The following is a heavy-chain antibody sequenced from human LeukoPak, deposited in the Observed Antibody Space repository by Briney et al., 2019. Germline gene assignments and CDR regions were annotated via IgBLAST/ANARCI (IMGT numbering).Heavy chain of an antibody. CDR3: TRDQTYDYVWGSSDPTFDY. V-gene: IGHV3-49*03. CDR2: IRSKAYGGTT. D-gene: IGHD3-16*01. CDR1: GFTFGDYA. Sequence: GGSLRLSCTASGFTFGDYAMSWFRQAPGKGLEWVGFIRSKAYGGTTEYAASVKGRFTISRDDSKSIAYLQMNSLKTEDTAVYYCTRDQTYDYVWGSSDPTFDYWGQGTLVTVSS. J-gene: IGHJ4*02.